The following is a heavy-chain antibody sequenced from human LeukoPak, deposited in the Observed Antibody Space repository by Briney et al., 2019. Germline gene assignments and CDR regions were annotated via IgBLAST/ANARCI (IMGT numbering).Heavy chain of an antibody. J-gene: IGHJ4*02. Sequence: GGSLRLSCAASGLTFSSYSMNWVRQAPGKGLEWVSSISSSSSYIYYADSVKGRFTISRDNAKNSLYLQMNSLRAEDTAVYYCARDTTYYYDSSGYHPFDYWGQGTLVTVSS. CDR3: ARDTTYYYDSSGYHPFDY. CDR2: ISSSSSYI. CDR1: GLTFSSYS. V-gene: IGHV3-21*01. D-gene: IGHD3-22*01.